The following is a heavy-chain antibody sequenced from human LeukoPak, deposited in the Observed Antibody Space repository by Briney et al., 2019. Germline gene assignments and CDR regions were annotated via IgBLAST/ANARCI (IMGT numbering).Heavy chain of an antibody. CDR2: IDISGGST. J-gene: IGHJ4*02. CDR3: ANEVRPNDY. Sequence: AGGSLRLSCAASGFTFSTAWMHWVRQAPGKGLEWVSSIDISGGSTYYADSVQGRFTISRDNSKNTLYLQMNSLRAEDTALYYCANEVRPNDYWGQGTLVTVSS. CDR1: GFTFSTAW. V-gene: IGHV3-23*01. D-gene: IGHD1-1*01.